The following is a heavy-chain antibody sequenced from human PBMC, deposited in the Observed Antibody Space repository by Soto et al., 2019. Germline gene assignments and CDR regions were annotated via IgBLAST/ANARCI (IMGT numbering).Heavy chain of an antibody. V-gene: IGHV1-69*13. D-gene: IGHD2-2*01. Sequence: SVKVSCKASGGTFSCYAISWVRQAPGQGLEWMGGIIPIFGTASYAQKFQGRVTITADESTSTAYMELSSLRSEDTAVYYCAGSPDCSSTSCYTDSYYFDYWGQGTLVTVS. J-gene: IGHJ4*02. CDR1: GGTFSCYA. CDR3: AGSPDCSSTSCYTDSYYFDY. CDR2: IIPIFGTA.